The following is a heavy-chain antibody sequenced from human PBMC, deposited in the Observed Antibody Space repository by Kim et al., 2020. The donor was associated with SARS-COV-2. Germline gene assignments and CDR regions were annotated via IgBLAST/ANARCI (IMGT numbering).Heavy chain of an antibody. CDR2: INPSGGST. J-gene: IGHJ4*02. CDR1: GYTFTSYY. CDR3: ARDGHYYDSSGPLDY. Sequence: ASVKVSCKASGYTFTSYYMHWVRQAPGQGLEWMGIINPSGGSTSYAQKFQGRVTMTRDTSTSTVYMELSSLRSEYTAVYYCARDGHYYDSSGPLDYWGQGTLVTVSS. V-gene: IGHV1-46*01. D-gene: IGHD3-22*01.